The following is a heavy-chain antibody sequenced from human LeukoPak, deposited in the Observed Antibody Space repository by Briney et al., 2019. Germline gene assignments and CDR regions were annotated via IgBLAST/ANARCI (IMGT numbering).Heavy chain of an antibody. D-gene: IGHD3-10*01. CDR2: ISNSGRTI. CDR1: GFAFSSHD. J-gene: IGHJ4*02. CDR3: ARDNYYKSGTFDC. V-gene: IGHV3-48*03. Sequence: GGSLRLSCVASGFAFSSHDMNWVRQAPGKGLEWLSYISNSGRTIDSADSVKSRFTISRDNAKNSLYLQMNSLRAEDTAVYYCARDNYYKSGTFDCWGQGTLVTVSS.